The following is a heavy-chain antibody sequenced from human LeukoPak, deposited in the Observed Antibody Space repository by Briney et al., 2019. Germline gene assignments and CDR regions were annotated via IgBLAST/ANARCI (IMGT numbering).Heavy chain of an antibody. V-gene: IGHV4-61*01. Sequence: PETLSLTCTVSGGSVSSGSYYWSWIRQPPGKGLECIGYIYYSGSTNYNPSLKSRVTISVDTSKNQFSLKLSSVTAADTAVYYCARELAYGSGSYYYYGMDVWGQGTTVTVSS. CDR2: IYYSGST. J-gene: IGHJ6*02. CDR1: GGSVSSGSYY. CDR3: ARELAYGSGSYYYYGMDV. D-gene: IGHD3-10*01.